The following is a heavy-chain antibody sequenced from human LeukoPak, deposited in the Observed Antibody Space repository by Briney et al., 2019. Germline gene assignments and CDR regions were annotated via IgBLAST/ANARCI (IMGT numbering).Heavy chain of an antibody. Sequence: GESLKISCKGSGYSFTSYWIGWVRQMPGKGLEWMGNIYPGDSDTRYSPSFQGQVTISADKSISTAYLQWSSLKASDTAMYYCARFYYDSSGYRSYFDYWGQGTLVTVSS. V-gene: IGHV5-51*01. CDR2: IYPGDSDT. CDR1: GYSFTSYW. J-gene: IGHJ4*02. CDR3: ARFYYDSSGYRSYFDY. D-gene: IGHD3-22*01.